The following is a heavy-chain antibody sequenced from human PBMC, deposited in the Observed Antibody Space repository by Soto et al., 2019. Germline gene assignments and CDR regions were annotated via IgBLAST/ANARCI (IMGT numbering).Heavy chain of an antibody. CDR1: GGTFSSYA. Sequence: KVSCKASGGTFSSYAISWVRQAPGQGLEWMGGIIPIFGTANYAQKFQGRVTITADKSTSTAYMELSSLRSEDTAVYYCASGNSIAARPDYYYYYGMDVWGQGTTVTVSS. V-gene: IGHV1-69*06. D-gene: IGHD6-6*01. CDR3: ASGNSIAARPDYYYYYGMDV. CDR2: IIPIFGTA. J-gene: IGHJ6*02.